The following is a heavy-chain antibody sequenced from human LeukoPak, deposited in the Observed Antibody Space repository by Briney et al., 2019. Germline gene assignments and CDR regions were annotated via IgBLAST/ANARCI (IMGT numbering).Heavy chain of an antibody. V-gene: IGHV3-21*01. D-gene: IGHD3-16*01. Sequence: GGSLRLSCAASGFTFSSYSMNWVRQAPGKGLEWVASISSSSSYIYYADSVKGRFTISRDTAKNSLYLQMNDPTAEDTAVYYCARDRSGGNWFDPWGQGTLVTVSS. CDR3: ARDRSGGNWFDP. CDR2: ISSSSSYI. CDR1: GFTFSSYS. J-gene: IGHJ5*02.